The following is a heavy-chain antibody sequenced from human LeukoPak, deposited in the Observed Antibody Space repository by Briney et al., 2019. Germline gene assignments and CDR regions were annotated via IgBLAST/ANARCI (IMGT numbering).Heavy chain of an antibody. CDR2: IYYSGAT. Sequence: SETLSLTCTVSGGSISSSYWSWIRQPAGKGLEWIGYIYYSGATDYNASLKSRLTISVDTSKNQFSLKLNCVTAADTAIYYCARVGATRDFDFWSQGTLVTVSS. J-gene: IGHJ4*02. CDR3: ARVGATRDFDF. V-gene: IGHV4-59*01. CDR1: GGSISSSY. D-gene: IGHD1-26*01.